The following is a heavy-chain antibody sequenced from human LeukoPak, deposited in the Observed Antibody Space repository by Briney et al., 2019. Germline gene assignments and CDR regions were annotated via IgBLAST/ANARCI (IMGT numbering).Heavy chain of an antibody. CDR1: GSTFSSYS. CDR3: ARDRIAVAGMDY. J-gene: IGHJ4*02. Sequence: GGSLRLSCAASGSTFSSYSMNWVRQAPGKGLEWVSSISSSSSYIYYADSVKGRFTISRDNAKNSLYLQMNSLRAEDTAVYYCARDRIAVAGMDYWGQGTLVTVSP. CDR2: ISSSSSYI. V-gene: IGHV3-21*01. D-gene: IGHD6-19*01.